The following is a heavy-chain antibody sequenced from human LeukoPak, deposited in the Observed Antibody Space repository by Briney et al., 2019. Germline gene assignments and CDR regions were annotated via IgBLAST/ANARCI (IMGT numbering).Heavy chain of an antibody. Sequence: SETLSLTCTVSGGSISSSSYYWGWIRQPPGKGLEWIGSIYYSGSTYYNPSLKSRVTISVDTSKNQFPLKLSSVTAADTAVYYCARDHFSRYCSGGSCPSGVYWGQGTLVTVSS. D-gene: IGHD2-15*01. J-gene: IGHJ4*02. V-gene: IGHV4-39*06. CDR2: IYYSGST. CDR3: ARDHFSRYCSGGSCPSGVY. CDR1: GGSISSSSYY.